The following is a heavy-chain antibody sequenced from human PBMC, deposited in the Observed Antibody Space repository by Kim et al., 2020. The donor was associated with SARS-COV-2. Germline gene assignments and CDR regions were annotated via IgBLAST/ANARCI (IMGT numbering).Heavy chain of an antibody. CDR1: GFAFRSHA. J-gene: IGHJ4*02. D-gene: IGHD3-10*01. CDR3: AKDHYGSIDY. Sequence: GGSLRLSCAASGFAFRSHAMHWVRQAPDKGLQCVAVMSYDGSDINYADSVKGRFTISRDNSKNTLYLQMSSLRADDTAVYYCAKDHYGSIDYWGQGTLVTVSS. V-gene: IGHV3-30-3*01. CDR2: MSYDGSDI.